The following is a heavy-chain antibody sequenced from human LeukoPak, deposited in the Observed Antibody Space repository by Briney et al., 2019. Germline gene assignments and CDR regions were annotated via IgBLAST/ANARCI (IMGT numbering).Heavy chain of an antibody. CDR3: VREGEWALPFDY. Sequence: SETLSLTCTVSGGSISTYYWSWIRQPPGKGLEWIGYIYNSGSTNYNPSLKSRVTISVDTSKNQFSLKLSSVIAADTAVYFCVREGEWALPFDYWGQGTLVTVSS. CDR2: IYNSGST. J-gene: IGHJ4*02. V-gene: IGHV4-59*08. CDR1: GGSISTYY. D-gene: IGHD3-16*01.